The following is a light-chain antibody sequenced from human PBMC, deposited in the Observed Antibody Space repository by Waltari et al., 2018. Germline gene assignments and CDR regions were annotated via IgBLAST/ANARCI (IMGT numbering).Light chain of an antibody. J-gene: IGKJ3*01. CDR3: QQYYTNPIT. CDR1: QSVLYSVKNKHY. Sequence: DIVMTQSPDPLTVSLGERDTINCKSSQSVLYSVKNKHYLAWFQQKPGHSPKLIISLYSTRDSEVPDLFIGSGSGTDFTLTISSLQAEDVAVYYCQQYYTNPITFGPGTKVELK. CDR2: LYS. V-gene: IGKV4-1*01.